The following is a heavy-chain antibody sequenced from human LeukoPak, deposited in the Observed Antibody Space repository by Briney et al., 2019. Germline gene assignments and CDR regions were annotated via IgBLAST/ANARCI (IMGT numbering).Heavy chain of an antibody. D-gene: IGHD3-22*01. CDR1: GGSFSGYY. CDR2: INHSGST. CDR3: ARGVHSYDSSGYYLDY. Sequence: PSETLSLTCAVYGGSFSGYYWSWIRQPPGKGLEWIGEINHSGSTNYNPSLKSRVTISVDTSKNQFSLKLSSVTAADTAVYYCARGVHSYDSSGYYLDYWGQGTLVTVSS. V-gene: IGHV4-34*01. J-gene: IGHJ4*02.